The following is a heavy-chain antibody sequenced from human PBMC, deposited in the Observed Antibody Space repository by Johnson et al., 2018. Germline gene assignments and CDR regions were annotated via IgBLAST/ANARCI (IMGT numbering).Heavy chain of an antibody. CDR2: LMSSSSTI. J-gene: IGHJ1*01. V-gene: IGHV3-48*02. CDR3: ARDTSGSYLGYFQH. D-gene: IGHD1-26*01. CDR1: GFTFSSYS. Sequence: VQLGEAGGGLVQHGGSLGLSCAASGFTFSSYSMNWVRQAPGKGLEWVSYLMSSSSTIYFADSVKGRFTISRDNAKNSLYLQMKSLRDEDTAVYYCARDTSGSYLGYFQHWGQGTLVTVSS.